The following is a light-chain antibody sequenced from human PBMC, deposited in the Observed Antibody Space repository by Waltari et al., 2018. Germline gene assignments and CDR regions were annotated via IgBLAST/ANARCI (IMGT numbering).Light chain of an antibody. Sequence: EIVMTQSPATLSVSPGARATLSCRASHSISSHLAWYQQKPGQAPRLLIYGASTRATGIPARFSGGGSATEFTLTINSLLSEDVAVYYCQQYSLWPPWTFGQGTKVEIK. CDR3: QQYSLWPPWT. CDR2: GAS. CDR1: HSISSH. J-gene: IGKJ1*01. V-gene: IGKV3-15*01.